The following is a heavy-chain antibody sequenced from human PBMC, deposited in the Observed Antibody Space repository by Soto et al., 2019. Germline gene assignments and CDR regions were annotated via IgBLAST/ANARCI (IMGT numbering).Heavy chain of an antibody. CDR2: IYYSVST. D-gene: IGHD3-10*01. CDR1: GGSISSFY. J-gene: IGHJ6*02. V-gene: IGHV4-59*01. CDR3: ARDPGRRFGELHYYYYGMDV. Sequence: QVQLQESGPGLVKPSETLSLTCTVSGGSISSFYWSWIRQPPGKGLEWIGYIYYSVSTNYNPSLKSRVNISVDTSKNQFSLKLSSVTAADTAVYYCARDPGRRFGELHYYYYGMDVWVQGTTVTVSS.